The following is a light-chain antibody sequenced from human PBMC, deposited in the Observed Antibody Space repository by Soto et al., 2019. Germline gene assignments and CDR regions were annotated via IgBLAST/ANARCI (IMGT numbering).Light chain of an antibody. Sequence: DIPMTQSPSSLSASVGDRVTITCQASQDISNYLNWYQQKPGKAPRLLIYDASNLETGVTSKFSGSGSGTDFTFTISSLQPEDIATDYCQQYLNRPISTFGPGTKVDIK. V-gene: IGKV1-33*01. CDR3: QQYLNRPIST. CDR2: DAS. J-gene: IGKJ3*01. CDR1: QDISNY.